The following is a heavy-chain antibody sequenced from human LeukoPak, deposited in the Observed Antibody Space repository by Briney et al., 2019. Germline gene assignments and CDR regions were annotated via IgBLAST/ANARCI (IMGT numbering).Heavy chain of an antibody. Sequence: SETLSLTCAVYGGSFSGYYWSWIRQPPGKGLEWIGEINHSGSTNYNPSLKSRVTISVDTSKNQFSLKLSSVTAADTAVYYCARLGEARAYYYGSGSSSMNYYYYGMDVWGQGTTVTVSS. J-gene: IGHJ6*02. V-gene: IGHV4-34*01. CDR2: INHSGST. CDR3: ARLGEARAYYYGSGSSSMNYYYYGMDV. D-gene: IGHD3-10*01. CDR1: GGSFSGYY.